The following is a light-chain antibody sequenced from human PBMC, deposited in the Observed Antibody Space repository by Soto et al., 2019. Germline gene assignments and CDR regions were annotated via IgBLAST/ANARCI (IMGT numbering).Light chain of an antibody. Sequence: DIQMTPSPCTLAASVGDRVTITCPASQTISSWLAWYQQKPGKAPKLLIYKASTLKSGVPSRFSGSGSGTEFTLTISSLQPDDFATYYCQHYNSYSEAFGQGTKVDIK. CDR3: QHYNSYSEA. J-gene: IGKJ1*01. CDR1: QTISSW. CDR2: KAS. V-gene: IGKV1-5*03.